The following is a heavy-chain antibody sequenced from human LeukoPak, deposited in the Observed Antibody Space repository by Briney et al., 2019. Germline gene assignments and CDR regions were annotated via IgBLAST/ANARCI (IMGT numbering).Heavy chain of an antibody. Sequence: PGGSLRLSCAASGFTFSSYSMNWVRQAPGKGLEWVSAISGSGGSTYYADSVKGRFTISRDNSKNTLYLQMNSLRAEDTAVYYCAKSDHGNDYFDYWGQGTLVTVSS. D-gene: IGHD4/OR15-4a*01. J-gene: IGHJ4*02. CDR3: AKSDHGNDYFDY. CDR1: GFTFSSYS. V-gene: IGHV3-23*01. CDR2: ISGSGGST.